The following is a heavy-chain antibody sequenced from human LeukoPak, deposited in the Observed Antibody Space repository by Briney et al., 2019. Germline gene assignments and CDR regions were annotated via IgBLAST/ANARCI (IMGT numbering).Heavy chain of an antibody. J-gene: IGHJ4*02. CDR3: ARASRWELLYYFDY. D-gene: IGHD1-26*01. Sequence: GGSLRLSCAAAGFTFSSYAMSWVRQTPGKGLEWVSSISSSSSYIYYADSVKGRFTISRDNAKNSLYLQMNSLRAEDTAVYYCARASRWELLYYFDYWGREPWSPSPQ. CDR1: GFTFSSYA. V-gene: IGHV3-21*01. CDR2: ISSSSSYI.